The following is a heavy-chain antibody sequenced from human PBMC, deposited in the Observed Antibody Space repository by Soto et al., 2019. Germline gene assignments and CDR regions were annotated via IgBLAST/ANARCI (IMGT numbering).Heavy chain of an antibody. J-gene: IGHJ3*02. CDR2: ITPLLGIT. CDR1: GASFSSFT. V-gene: IGHV1-69*02. Sequence: QVQLVQSGAEVKKPGSSVRVSCKSSGASFSSFTITWVRQAPGQGLEWMGRITPLLGITDNAQRFQGRVTITADKSTSTADMALCGLRSEDTSVYFCARGPRGALDIWGQGTMVTVSS. CDR3: ARGPRGALDI. D-gene: IGHD3-10*01.